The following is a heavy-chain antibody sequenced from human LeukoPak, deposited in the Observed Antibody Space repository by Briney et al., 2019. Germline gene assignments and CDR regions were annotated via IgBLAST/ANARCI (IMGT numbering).Heavy chain of an antibody. CDR2: INPNSGGT. Sequence: GASVKVSCKASGYTFTGYYMHWVRQAPGQGLEWMGWINPNSGGTNYAQKFQGRVTMTRDTSISTAYMELSRLRSDDTAVYYCASLHDIVITPDATIDYCGQGTLVTVSS. J-gene: IGHJ4*02. CDR1: GYTFTGYY. D-gene: IGHD2/OR15-2a*01. CDR3: ASLHDIVITPDATIDY. V-gene: IGHV1-2*02.